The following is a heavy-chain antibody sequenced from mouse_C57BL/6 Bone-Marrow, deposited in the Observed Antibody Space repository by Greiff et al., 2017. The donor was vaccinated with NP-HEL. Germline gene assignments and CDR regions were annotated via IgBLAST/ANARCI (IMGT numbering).Heavy chain of an antibody. Sequence: EVKLKESGAELVRPGASVKLSCTASGFNIKDDYMHWVKQRPEQGLEWIGWIDPENGDTEYASKFQGKATITADTSSNTAYLQLSSLTSEDTAVYYCTNWFAYWGQGTLVTVSA. J-gene: IGHJ3*01. CDR3: TNWFAY. CDR1: GFNIKDDY. CDR2: IDPENGDT. V-gene: IGHV14-4*01.